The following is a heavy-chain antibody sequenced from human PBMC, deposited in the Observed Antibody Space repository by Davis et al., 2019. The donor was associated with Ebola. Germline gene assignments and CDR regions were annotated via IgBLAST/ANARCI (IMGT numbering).Heavy chain of an antibody. CDR1: GLTFSSYG. V-gene: IGHV3-30*02. Sequence: GESLKISCVVSGLTFSSYGMHWVRQAPGKGLKWVAFIRYDANNKYHADSVKGRFTISRDNSKNTLYLQMNSLRAEDTAVYYCAKASIEYCSGGSCQTAVAFDIWGQGTMVTVSS. D-gene: IGHD2-15*01. J-gene: IGHJ3*02. CDR3: AKASIEYCSGGSCQTAVAFDI. CDR2: IRYDANNK.